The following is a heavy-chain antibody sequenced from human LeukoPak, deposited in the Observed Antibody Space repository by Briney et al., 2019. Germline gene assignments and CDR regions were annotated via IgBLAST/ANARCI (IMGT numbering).Heavy chain of an antibody. CDR3: ARYYYESSGYYVLDY. Sequence: PSETLSLTCTVSGGSISSYYGSWIRQPPGKGLEWIGYIYYSGSTNYNPSLKSRVTISVDTSRNQFSLKLSSLTAADTAVYYCARYYYESSGYYVLDYWGQGTLVTVSS. V-gene: IGHV4-59*01. CDR2: IYYSGST. CDR1: GGSISSYY. D-gene: IGHD3-22*01. J-gene: IGHJ4*02.